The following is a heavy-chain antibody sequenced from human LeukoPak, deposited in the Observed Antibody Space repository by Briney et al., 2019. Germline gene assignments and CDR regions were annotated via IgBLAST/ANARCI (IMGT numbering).Heavy chain of an antibody. D-gene: IGHD1-1*01. Sequence: SETLSLACTVSVGSISSYYWSWIRQPPGRGLEWIAYIYYSGSTNYNPSLKSRVTISVDTSKNQFSLKLSSVTAADTAVYYCATQVEELEPWGQGTLVTVSS. J-gene: IGHJ5*02. CDR2: IYYSGST. CDR1: VGSISSYY. V-gene: IGHV4-59*01. CDR3: ATQVEELEP.